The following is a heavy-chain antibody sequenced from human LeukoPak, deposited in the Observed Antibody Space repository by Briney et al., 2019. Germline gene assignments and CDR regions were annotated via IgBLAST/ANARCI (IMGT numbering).Heavy chain of an antibody. CDR2: ISGSGGST. V-gene: IGHV3-23*01. Sequence: GGSLRLCCAASGFTFSSYAMGWARHAPGKGLEWVSAISGSGGSTYYADSVKGRFTISRDNSKNTLYLQMNSLRAEDTAVYYCAKSVDLTAMAPNFDYWGQGTLVTVSS. D-gene: IGHD5-18*01. J-gene: IGHJ4*02. CDR3: AKSVDLTAMAPNFDY. CDR1: GFTFSSYA.